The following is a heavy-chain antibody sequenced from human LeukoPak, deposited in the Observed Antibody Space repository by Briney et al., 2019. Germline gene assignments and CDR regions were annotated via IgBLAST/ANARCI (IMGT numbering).Heavy chain of an antibody. CDR3: ARVWAFDRRFDY. Sequence: PSETLSLTCTVSGGSISSSSYYWGWIRQPPGKGLEWIGSLYHSGGTYYNPSLKSRVTISVDTSKRQFSLELSSVTAADTAAYYCARVWAFDRRFDYWGQGTLVTVSS. D-gene: IGHD1-14*01. CDR1: GGSISSSSYY. J-gene: IGHJ4*02. V-gene: IGHV4-39*07. CDR2: LYHSGGT.